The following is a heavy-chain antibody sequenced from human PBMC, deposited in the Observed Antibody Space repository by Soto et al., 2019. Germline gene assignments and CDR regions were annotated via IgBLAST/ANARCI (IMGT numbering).Heavy chain of an antibody. CDR3: AKDHQCRNWFDS. J-gene: IGHJ5*01. CDR1: GYPFSRYS. CDR2: INAGNGNT. Sequence: ASVKVSCKASGYPFSRYSIHWLRQPPGQRLEWMGGINAGNGNTKYSQKFEGRVTLTTDTSANTVYMELSSLRFEDTALYYCAKDHQCRNWFDSWGQAPLVNV. D-gene: IGHD2-2*01. V-gene: IGHV1-3*01.